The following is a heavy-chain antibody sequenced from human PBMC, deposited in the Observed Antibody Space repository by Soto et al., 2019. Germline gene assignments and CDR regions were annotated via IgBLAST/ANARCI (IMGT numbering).Heavy chain of an antibody. CDR1: GGSISSNNYF. J-gene: IGHJ4*02. CDR2: IYYSGST. D-gene: IGHD4-17*01. V-gene: IGHV4-39*01. Sequence: QLQLQESGPGLVKPSETLSLTCTVSGGSISSNNYFWGWIRQPPGKGLEWIGSIYYSGSTYYNPSLKSRLTMSVDTSKNQFSLKLSSVTAADTAVYYCVRHEDDYGDERGFDYWGQGTLVTVSS. CDR3: VRHEDDYGDERGFDY.